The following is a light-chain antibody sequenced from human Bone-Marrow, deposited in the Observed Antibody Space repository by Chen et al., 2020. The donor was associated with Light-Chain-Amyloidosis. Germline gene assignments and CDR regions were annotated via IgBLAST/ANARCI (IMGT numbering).Light chain of an antibody. CDR2: RAT. CDR3: QSADSSGTYEVI. CDR1: DLPTKS. Sequence: SYELTQPPPVSVSPGQTARITSSGDDLPTKSAYWYQQTPGQAPLLVINRATERPSGISERFSGSSSGTTATLTISGVQAEDEADYHCQSADSSGTYEVIFGGETKLTVL. J-gene: IGLJ2*01. V-gene: IGLV3-25*03.